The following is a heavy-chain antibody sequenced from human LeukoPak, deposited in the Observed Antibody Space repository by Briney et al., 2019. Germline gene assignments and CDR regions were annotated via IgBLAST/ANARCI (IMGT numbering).Heavy chain of an antibody. D-gene: IGHD5-24*01. J-gene: IGHJ4*02. CDR2: IYYSGST. CDR1: GGSISSYY. CDR3: ARGVEMANFDY. V-gene: IGHV4-59*01. Sequence: SETLSLTCTVSGGSISSYYWSWIRQPPGKGLEWIGYIYYSGSTNYNPSLKSRVTISVDTSKNQFSLKLSSVTAADTAVYYCARGVEMANFDYWGQGTLVTVSS.